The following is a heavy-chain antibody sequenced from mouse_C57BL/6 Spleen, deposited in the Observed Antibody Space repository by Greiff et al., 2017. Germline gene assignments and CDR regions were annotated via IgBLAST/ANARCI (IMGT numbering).Heavy chain of an antibody. CDR1: GYAFSSSW. J-gene: IGHJ4*01. Sequence: QVQLQQSGPELVKPGASVKISCKASGYAFSSSWMNWVKQRPGKGLEWIGRIYPGDGDTNYNGKFKGKATLTADKSSSTAYMQLSSLTSEDSAVYFCARCAYYGSYAMDYWGQGTSVTVSS. D-gene: IGHD1-1*01. V-gene: IGHV1-82*01. CDR2: IYPGDGDT. CDR3: ARCAYYGSYAMDY.